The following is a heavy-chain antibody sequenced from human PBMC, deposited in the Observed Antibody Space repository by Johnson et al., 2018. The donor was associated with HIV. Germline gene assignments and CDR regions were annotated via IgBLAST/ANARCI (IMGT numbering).Heavy chain of an antibody. CDR2: ISYDGSNK. D-gene: IGHD1-14*01. V-gene: IGHV3-30*04. J-gene: IGHJ3*02. CDR3: ATGSGSKPLTDAFDI. Sequence: QVRLVEPGGGVVQPGRSLRLSCAASGFTFSSYAMHWVRQAPGKGLEWVAVISYDGSNKYYADSVEGRFTISRDNFKNTLYLQMNSLRDEDTAVDYCATGSGSKPLTDAFDIWGQGTMVTVSS. CDR1: GFTFSSYA.